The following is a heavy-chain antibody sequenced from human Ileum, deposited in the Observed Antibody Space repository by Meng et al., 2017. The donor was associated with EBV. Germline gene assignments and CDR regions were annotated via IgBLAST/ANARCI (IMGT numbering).Heavy chain of an antibody. CDR3: AGGRAGYGGYKT. J-gene: IGHJ4*02. D-gene: IGHD5-12*01. Sequence: QGQLRESGPGLGKPSETLSLTCTVSSGSVSSGDYHWSLIRQPPGKGLEWIGYILSGSTNYDPSLTNRVTISVDTSKNHFSLKLTSVTAADTAVYYCAGGRAGYGGYKTWGQGTLVTVSS. V-gene: IGHV4-61*03. CDR2: ILSGST. CDR1: SGSVSSGDYH.